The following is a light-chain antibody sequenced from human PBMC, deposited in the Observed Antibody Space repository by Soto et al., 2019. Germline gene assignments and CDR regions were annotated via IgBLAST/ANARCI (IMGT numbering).Light chain of an antibody. V-gene: IGKV3D-15*01. CDR3: QQYNNWPPIP. Sequence: EIVMTQSPATLSVSAGERATLSCRARQSVRSNLAWYQQKPGQAPRLLIYDASSRATGIPARFSGSGSGTEFILTISSLQSEDFGVYYCQQYNNWPPIPFGQGTRPANK. J-gene: IGKJ5*01. CDR2: DAS. CDR1: QSVRSN.